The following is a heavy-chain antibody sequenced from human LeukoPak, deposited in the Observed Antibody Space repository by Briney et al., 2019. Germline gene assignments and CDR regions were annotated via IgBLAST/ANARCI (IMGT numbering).Heavy chain of an antibody. J-gene: IGHJ6*02. D-gene: IGHD2-15*01. CDR1: GGSFSGYY. CDR2: INHSGST. V-gene: IGHV4-34*01. CDR3: ARHRLGYCSGGSCYSRGYYYYGMDV. Sequence: PSETLSLTCAVYGGSFSGYYWSGIRQPPGKGLEWIGEINHSGSTNYNPSLKSRVTISVDTSKNQFSLKLSSVTAADTAVYYCARHRLGYCSGGSCYSRGYYYYGMDVWGQGTTVTVSS.